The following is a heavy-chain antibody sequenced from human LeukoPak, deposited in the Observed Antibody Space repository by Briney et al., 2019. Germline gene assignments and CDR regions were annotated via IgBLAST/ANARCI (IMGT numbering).Heavy chain of an antibody. D-gene: IGHD1-1*01. CDR2: ITSNSSYV. CDR1: GFTLSDFT. Sequence: GGSLRLSCAASGFTLSDFTMNWVRQAPGKGLEWVSSITSNSSYVYYTDSVKGRFTISRDNAKNSLFLQMNSLRAEDTAVYYCARAELDWGQGTLVTVS. J-gene: IGHJ4*02. CDR3: ARAELD. V-gene: IGHV3-21*01.